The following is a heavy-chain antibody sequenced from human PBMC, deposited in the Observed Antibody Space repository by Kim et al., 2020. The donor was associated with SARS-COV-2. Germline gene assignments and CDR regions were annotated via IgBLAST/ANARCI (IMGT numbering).Heavy chain of an antibody. J-gene: IGHJ6*02. CDR3: ASGKWLPRGYYYYYGMDV. CDR1: GGSFSGYY. V-gene: IGHV4-34*01. Sequence: SETLSLTCAVYGGSFSGYYWSWIRQPPGKGLEWIGEINHSGSTNYNPSLKSRVTISVDTSKNQFSLKLSSVTAADTAVYYCASGKWLPRGYYYYYGMDVWGQGTTVTVSS. CDR2: INHSGST. D-gene: IGHD5-12*01.